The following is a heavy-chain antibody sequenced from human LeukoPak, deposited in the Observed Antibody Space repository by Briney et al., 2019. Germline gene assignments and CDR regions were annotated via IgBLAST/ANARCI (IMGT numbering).Heavy chain of an antibody. CDR3: ARGREGAKTRYFDL. J-gene: IGHJ2*01. CDR2: ISDSGDRT. V-gene: IGHV3-64*02. Sequence: PGGSLRLSCAASGFTFSSHAMHWVRQAPGKGLECVSTISDSGDRTYYAESVKGRFSVSSDNSKNTLYLQMDSLRPEDVAVYYCARGREGAKTRYFDLWGRGTLVAVSS. D-gene: IGHD1-26*01. CDR1: GFTFSSHA.